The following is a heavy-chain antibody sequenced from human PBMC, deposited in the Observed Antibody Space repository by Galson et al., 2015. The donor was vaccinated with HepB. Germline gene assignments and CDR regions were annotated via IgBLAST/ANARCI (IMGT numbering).Heavy chain of an antibody. J-gene: IGHJ1*01. CDR1: GGSIGCYY. Sequence: LSLTCTVSGGSIGCYYWSWIRQPPGKGLEWIGYIYYSGSTNYNPTRKSRVTISVDTSKNQFSRKLRYVTAADTAVYDCARCDSRSRWTHAEYVQHWGQGTLVTVSS. D-gene: IGHD6-13*01. CDR3: ARCDSRSRWTHAEYVQH. CDR2: IYYSGST. V-gene: IGHV4-59*01.